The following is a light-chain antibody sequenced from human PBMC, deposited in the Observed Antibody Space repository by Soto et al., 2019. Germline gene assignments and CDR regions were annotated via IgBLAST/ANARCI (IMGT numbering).Light chain of an antibody. CDR3: QQYGNSLSIT. CDR2: GAS. V-gene: IGKV3-20*01. CDR1: QSVSSSY. J-gene: IGKJ5*01. Sequence: EIVWTQSPGTLSFSPGERATLSCRASQSVSSSYLAWYQQKPGQAPRLIISGASSRATGIPDRFSGSGSGTDFTLTISRLELEDFAVYYCQQYGNSLSITFGQGTRLEIK.